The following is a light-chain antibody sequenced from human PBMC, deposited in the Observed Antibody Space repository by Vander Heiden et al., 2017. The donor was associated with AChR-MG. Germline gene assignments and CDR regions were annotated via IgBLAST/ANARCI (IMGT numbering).Light chain of an antibody. CDR3: QQYDNRPLT. J-gene: IGKJ3*01. V-gene: IGKV1-33*01. CDR1: QDISNC. Sequence: DIQMTQSPSSLSASVGDRVTITCQARQDISNCLNWYQQKPGKAPKLLSYDAANLETGVPSRCSGSGSGTDFTFTISSLQPEDIATYYWQQYDNRPLTFGPGTKVDIK. CDR2: DAA.